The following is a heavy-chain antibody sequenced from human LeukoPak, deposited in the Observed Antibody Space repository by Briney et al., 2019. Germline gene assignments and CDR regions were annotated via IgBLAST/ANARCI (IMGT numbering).Heavy chain of an antibody. V-gene: IGHV1-2*06. CDR3: TRESGSYHGNGY. CDR1: GYTFTGYY. Sequence: GASVEVSCKASGYTFTGYYMHWVRQAPGQGLEWMGRINPNNGATNYAQKFQGRVTITGDTSISTAYMELSSLRSDDTAVYYCTRESGSYHGNGYWGQGTLVTVSS. D-gene: IGHD1-26*01. CDR2: INPNNGAT. J-gene: IGHJ4*02.